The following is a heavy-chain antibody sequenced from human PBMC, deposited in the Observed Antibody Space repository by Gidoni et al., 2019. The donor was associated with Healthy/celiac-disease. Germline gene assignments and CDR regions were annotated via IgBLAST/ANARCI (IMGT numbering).Heavy chain of an antibody. CDR1: GFTFSRYW. Sequence: EVQLVESGGGLVQPGGSLRLSCAASGFTFSRYWMSWVRQAPGKGLEWVANIKQDGSEKYYVDSVKGRFTISRDNAKNSLYLQMNSLRAEDTAVYYCARDPYYSSSYLPPFDIWGQGTMVTVSS. CDR3: ARDPYYSSSYLPPFDI. V-gene: IGHV3-7*01. D-gene: IGHD6-13*01. CDR2: IKQDGSEK. J-gene: IGHJ3*02.